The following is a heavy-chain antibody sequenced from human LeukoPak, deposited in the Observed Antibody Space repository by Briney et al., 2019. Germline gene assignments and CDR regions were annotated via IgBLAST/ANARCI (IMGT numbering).Heavy chain of an antibody. CDR2: IYYSGST. CDR1: GGSISSGDYY. Sequence: SQTLSLTCTVSGGSISSGDYYWSWIRQPPGKGLEWIGYIYYSGSTYYNPSLKSRVTISVDTSKNQFSLKLSSVTAADTAVYYCAREGTYCRSASCYTYFDYWGQGTLVTVSS. V-gene: IGHV4-30-4*08. CDR3: AREGTYCRSASCYTYFDY. J-gene: IGHJ4*02. D-gene: IGHD2-2*02.